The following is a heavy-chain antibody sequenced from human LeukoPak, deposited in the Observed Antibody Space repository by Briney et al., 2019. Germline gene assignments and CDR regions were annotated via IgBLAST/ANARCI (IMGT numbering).Heavy chain of an antibody. CDR1: GYTFTGYY. D-gene: IGHD5-18*01. J-gene: IGHJ4*02. Sequence: ASVKVSCKASGYTFTGYYMHWVRQAPGQGFEWMGWINPNSGGTNYAQKFQGRVTMTRDTSISTAYMELSRLRSDDTAVYYCVRDPGSGYSFLYYFDYWGQGTLVTVSS. V-gene: IGHV1-2*02. CDR2: INPNSGGT. CDR3: VRDPGSGYSFLYYFDY.